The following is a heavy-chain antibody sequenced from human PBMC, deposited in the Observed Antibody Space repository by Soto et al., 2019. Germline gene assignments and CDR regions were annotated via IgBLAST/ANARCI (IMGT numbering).Heavy chain of an antibody. J-gene: IGHJ4*02. CDR1: GFTFSNYA. CDR2: INSDGGKT. V-gene: IGHV3-64D*06. Sequence: EVQLVESGGGLVQPGRSLTLSCSASGFTFSNYAMHWVRQAPGKGLEYISGINSDGGKTYYVDSVKGRLTISRDNSKNTLYLQIRSLRIEDSALYYCVKSDCDSDGCYLLDYWGQGTLVTVSS. D-gene: IGHD2-15*01. CDR3: VKSDCDSDGCYLLDY.